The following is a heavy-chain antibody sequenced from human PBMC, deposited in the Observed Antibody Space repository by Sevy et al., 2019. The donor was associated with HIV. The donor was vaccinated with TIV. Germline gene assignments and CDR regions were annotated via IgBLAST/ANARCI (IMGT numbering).Heavy chain of an antibody. V-gene: IGHV4-31*03. CDR1: GGSISSGGYY. CDR3: ARDPVAYGGNSGLDY. J-gene: IGHJ4*02. D-gene: IGHD4-17*01. Sequence: SETLSLTCTVSGGSISSGGYYWSWIRQHPGKGLEWLGYIYYSGSTYYNPSLKSRVTISVDTSKNQFSLKPSSVTAADTAVYYCARDPVAYGGNSGLDYWGQGTLVTVSS. CDR2: IYYSGST.